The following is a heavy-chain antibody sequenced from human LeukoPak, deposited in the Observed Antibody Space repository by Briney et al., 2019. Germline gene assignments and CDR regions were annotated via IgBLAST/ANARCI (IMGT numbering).Heavy chain of an antibody. D-gene: IGHD3-9*01. V-gene: IGHV4-59*01. CDR3: ARFEGSFDY. Sequence: PSETLSLTCTVSGGSISSYYWSWIRQPPGKALEWIGYIHYSGSTNYNPSLKSRVTISVDTSKNQFSLRLTSVTAADTAVCYCARFEGSFDYWGQGTLVTVSS. CDR1: GGSISSYY. CDR2: IHYSGST. J-gene: IGHJ4*02.